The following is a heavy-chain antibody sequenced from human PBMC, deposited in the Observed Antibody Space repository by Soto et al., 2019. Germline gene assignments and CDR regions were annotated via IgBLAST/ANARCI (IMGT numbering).Heavy chain of an antibody. V-gene: IGHV4-31*03. CDR3: AREPHSVNRIHAMDV. CDR2: IHYSGTT. Sequence: QVQLQESGPGLVKPSQTLSLTCTVSGGSMSSGDYYWSWIRQHPGKGLEWIGYIHYSGTTYNNPSLKSRVTISIDTAKNQFSLKLSSVTAADTAVYYCAREPHSVNRIHAMDVWGQGTTVTVSS. CDR1: GGSMSSGDYY. J-gene: IGHJ6*02. D-gene: IGHD4-17*01.